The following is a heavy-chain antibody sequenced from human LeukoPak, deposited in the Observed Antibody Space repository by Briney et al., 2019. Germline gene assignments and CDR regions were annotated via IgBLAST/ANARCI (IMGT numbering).Heavy chain of an antibody. CDR3: AGDWN. V-gene: IGHV4-59*01. CDR1: NGSMTNNY. Sequence: SETLSLTCTVSNGSMTNNYWSWIRQPPGKGLEWIGYIYSSGSTIYNPSLKSRVTISIDTSKNQFSLKLISVTAEDTAVYYCAGDWNWGQGTLVTVPS. CDR2: IYSSGST. J-gene: IGHJ4*02. D-gene: IGHD3-3*01.